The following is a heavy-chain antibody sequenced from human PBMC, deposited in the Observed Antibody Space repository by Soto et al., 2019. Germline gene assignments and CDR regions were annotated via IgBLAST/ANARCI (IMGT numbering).Heavy chain of an antibody. CDR2: IYHSGST. J-gene: IGHJ4*02. CDR1: GGSISSSNW. D-gene: IGHD6-13*01. CDR3: ARAAMGGSSWPFDY. V-gene: IGHV4-4*02. Sequence: PSETLSLICAVSGGSISSSNWWSWVRQPPGKGLEWIGEIYHSGSTNYNPSLKSRVTISVDKSKNQFSLKLSSVTAADTAVYYCARAAMGGSSWPFDYWGQGTLVTVSS.